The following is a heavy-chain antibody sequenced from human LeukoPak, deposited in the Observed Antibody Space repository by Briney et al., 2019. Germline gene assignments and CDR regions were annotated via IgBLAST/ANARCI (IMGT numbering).Heavy chain of an antibody. V-gene: IGHV4-39*02. CDR2: IYFSGNT. J-gene: IGHJ5*02. Sequence: SETLSLTCTVSGGSISSSSYHWGWIRQPPGKGLEWIGSIYFSGNTYYNPSLKSRVTISVDTSKNQFSLKLSSVTAADTAVYYCARDAVVPAAQAFDWFDPWGQGTLVTVSS. CDR1: GGSISSSSYH. CDR3: ARDAVVPAAQAFDWFDP. D-gene: IGHD2-2*01.